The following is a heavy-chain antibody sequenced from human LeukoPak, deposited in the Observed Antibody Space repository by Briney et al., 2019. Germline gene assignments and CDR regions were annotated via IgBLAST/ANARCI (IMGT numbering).Heavy chain of an antibody. D-gene: IGHD3-16*01. CDR1: GGTFSSYA. CDR3: VWGSYNYYYYGMDV. CDR2: IIPIFGTA. Sequence: SVKVSCKASGGTFSSYAISWVRQAPGQGLEWMGGIIPIFGTANYAQKIQGRVTITADESTSTAYMELSSLRSEDTAVYYCVWGSYNYYYYGMDVWGKGTTVTVSS. J-gene: IGHJ6*04. V-gene: IGHV1-69*01.